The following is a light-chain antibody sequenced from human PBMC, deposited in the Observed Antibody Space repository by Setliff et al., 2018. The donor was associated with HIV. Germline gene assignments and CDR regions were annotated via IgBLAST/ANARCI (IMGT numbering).Light chain of an antibody. CDR2: EVS. V-gene: IGLV2-23*02. J-gene: IGLJ2*01. CDR1: SSDVGSYDL. Sequence: QSVLTQPASVSGSPGQSITISCTGTSSDVGSYDLVSWYQQHPGKAPKVMIYEVSKRPSGVSNRFSGSKSGNTASLTISGLQAEDEADYYCCSYAAPTTYVVFGGGTKVTVL. CDR3: CSYAAPTTYVV.